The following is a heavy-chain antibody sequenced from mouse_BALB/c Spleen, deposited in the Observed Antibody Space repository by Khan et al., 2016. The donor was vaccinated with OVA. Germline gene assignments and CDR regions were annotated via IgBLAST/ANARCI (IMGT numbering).Heavy chain of an antibody. CDR2: IDPFNGGT. J-gene: IGHJ3*01. D-gene: IGHD2-13*01. V-gene: IGHV1S135*01. CDR1: GYSFTNYY. Sequence: EVKLMESGPELMKPGASVKISCTASGYSFTNYYIHWVKQSHGQSLEWIGYIDPFNGGTNYNQKFKGTATLTVDKSSSTAYMHLSSLTSEDSAVYYCTRLGTTGWFAYWGQGTRVTVSA. CDR3: TRLGTTGWFAY.